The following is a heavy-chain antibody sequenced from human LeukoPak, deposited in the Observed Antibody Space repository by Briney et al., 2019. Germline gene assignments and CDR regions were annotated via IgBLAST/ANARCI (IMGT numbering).Heavy chain of an antibody. V-gene: IGHV3-23*01. D-gene: IGHD6-19*01. CDR2: ISDSGGST. CDR3: AKDLSRAVAADWFDP. CDR1: GFTFSNYD. Sequence: GGSLRLSCAASGFTFSNYDMSWVRQAPGKGLEWVSSISDSGGSTYYADSVKGRFTISRDNSKNTLHLQMTNLRAADTAVYYCAKDLSRAVAADWFDPWDQGSLVTVSS. J-gene: IGHJ5*02.